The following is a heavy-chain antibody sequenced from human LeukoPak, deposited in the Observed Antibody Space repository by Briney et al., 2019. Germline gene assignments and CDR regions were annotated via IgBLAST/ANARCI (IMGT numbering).Heavy chain of an antibody. CDR2: FDPEDGET. CDR3: ATPLSGSYNY. Sequence: GGSLRLSCAASGFTFSSYAMHWVRQAPGKGLEWMGGFDPEDGETIYAQKFQGRVTMTEDTSTDTAYMELSSLRSEDTAVYYCATPLSGSYNYWGQGTLVTVSS. CDR1: GFTFSSYA. D-gene: IGHD1-26*01. J-gene: IGHJ4*02. V-gene: IGHV1-24*01.